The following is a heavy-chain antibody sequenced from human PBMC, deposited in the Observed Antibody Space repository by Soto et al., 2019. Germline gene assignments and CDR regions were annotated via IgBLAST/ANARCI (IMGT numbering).Heavy chain of an antibody. CDR2: IIPIFGTA. CDR3: ARGVGATTASHLNY. V-gene: IGHV1-69*13. CDR1: GGTFSSYA. D-gene: IGHD1-26*01. Sequence: SVKVSCKASGGTFSSYAISWVRQALGQGLEWMGGIIPIFGTANYAQKFQGRVTITADESTSTAYMELSSLRSEDTAVYYCARGVGATTASHLNYWGQGTLVTVSS. J-gene: IGHJ4*02.